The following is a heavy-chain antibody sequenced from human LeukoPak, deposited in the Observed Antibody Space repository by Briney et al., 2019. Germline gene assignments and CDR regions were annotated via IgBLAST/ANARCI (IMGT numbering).Heavy chain of an antibody. CDR2: ISYSGTT. V-gene: IGHV4-59*11. J-gene: IGHJ4*02. Sequence: SETLSLTCTVSGGSISSHYWGWIRQPPGKGLEWIGYISYSGTTNYNTSLKSRVTISVDTPKNQFSLTLSSVTAADTAVYYCVRAPGGYSYGALYYFDCWGQRTLVTVSS. CDR3: VRAPGGYSYGALYYFDC. CDR1: GGSISSHY. D-gene: IGHD5-18*01.